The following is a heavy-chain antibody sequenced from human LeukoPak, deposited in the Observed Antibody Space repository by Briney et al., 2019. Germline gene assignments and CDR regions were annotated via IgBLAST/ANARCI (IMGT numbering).Heavy chain of an antibody. D-gene: IGHD3-22*01. CDR2: INPSGGST. V-gene: IGHV1-46*01. J-gene: IGHJ4*02. CDR1: GYTFTSYY. Sequence: ASVKVSCKASGYTFTSYYMHWVRQAPGQGLEWMGIINPSGGSTIYAQKFQGRVTMTEDTSTDTAYMELSSLRSEDTAVYYCATDLSYDSSGYPNYYWGQGTLVTVSS. CDR3: ATDLSYDSSGYPNYY.